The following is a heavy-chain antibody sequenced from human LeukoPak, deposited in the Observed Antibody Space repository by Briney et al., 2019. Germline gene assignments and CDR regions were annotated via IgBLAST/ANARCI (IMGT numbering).Heavy chain of an antibody. Sequence: GGSLRLSCEGSGFTSSTYWMDWVRQSPGKRLEWLASIRPDGSQKDYVESVKGRFTISRDNAKKSLYLQMNSLRAEDTATYYCATDRGYSSFDYWGQGTLVTVSS. J-gene: IGHJ4*02. CDR2: IRPDGSQK. CDR3: ATDRGYSSFDY. CDR1: GFTSSTYW. D-gene: IGHD3-22*01. V-gene: IGHV3-7*01.